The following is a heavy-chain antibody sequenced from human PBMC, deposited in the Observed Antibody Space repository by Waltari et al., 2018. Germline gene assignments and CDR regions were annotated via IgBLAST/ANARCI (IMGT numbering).Heavy chain of an antibody. D-gene: IGHD3-3*01. Sequence: QVQLQESGPGLVKPSETLSLTCTVSGGSISCYYWSWIRQPPGKGLEWIGYIYYSGSTNYTPSLKSRVTISVDPSKNQFSLKWSSVTAADTAVYYCARALTIFGVVIDYWGQGTLVTVSS. V-gene: IGHV4-59*01. J-gene: IGHJ4*02. CDR3: ARALTIFGVVIDY. CDR2: IYYSGST. CDR1: GGSISCYY.